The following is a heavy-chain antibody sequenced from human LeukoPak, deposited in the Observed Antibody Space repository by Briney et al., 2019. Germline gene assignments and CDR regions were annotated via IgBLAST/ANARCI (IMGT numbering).Heavy chain of an antibody. CDR3: ARERGYYDSGGLDY. CDR2: IYYSGST. V-gene: IGHV4-59*01. D-gene: IGHD3-22*01. CDR1: GGSISSYY. J-gene: IGHJ4*02. Sequence: KPSETLSLTCTISGGSISSYYWSWIRQPPGKGLEWIGYIYYSGSTNYSPSLQSRVAISVDTSNNQFSLKLSSVTAADTAVYYCARERGYYDSGGLDYWGQGTLVTVSS.